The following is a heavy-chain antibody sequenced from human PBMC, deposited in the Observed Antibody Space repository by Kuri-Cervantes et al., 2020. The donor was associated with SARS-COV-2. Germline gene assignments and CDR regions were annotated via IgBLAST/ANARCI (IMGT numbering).Heavy chain of an antibody. CDR2: INHSGST. Sequence: GSLRLSCAVYGGSLSNYYWSWIRQPPGKGLEWIGEINHSGSTNYNPSLKSRVTISVDTSKNQFSLKLSSVTAADTAVYYCARGRRVVPAAMHYYYYMDVWGKGTTVTVSS. CDR1: GGSLSNYY. V-gene: IGHV4-34*01. D-gene: IGHD2-2*01. CDR3: ARGRRVVPAAMHYYYYMDV. J-gene: IGHJ6*03.